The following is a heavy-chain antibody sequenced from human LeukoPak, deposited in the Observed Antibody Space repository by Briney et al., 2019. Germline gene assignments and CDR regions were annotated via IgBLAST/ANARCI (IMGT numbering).Heavy chain of an antibody. Sequence: GASVKVSCKASGYTFTGYYMHWVRQAPGQGLEWMGWINPNSGGTNYAQKFQGRVTMTRDTSISTAYMELSRLRSDDTAVYYCARGRLAAAPFYYYCYGMDVWGQGTTVTVSS. V-gene: IGHV1-2*02. CDR2: INPNSGGT. D-gene: IGHD6-13*01. CDR3: ARGRLAAAPFYYYCYGMDV. CDR1: GYTFTGYY. J-gene: IGHJ6*02.